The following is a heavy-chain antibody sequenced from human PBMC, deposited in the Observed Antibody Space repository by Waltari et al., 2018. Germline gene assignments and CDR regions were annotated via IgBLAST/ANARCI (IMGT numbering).Heavy chain of an antibody. D-gene: IGHD3-22*01. CDR2: IYNDGRT. Sequence: EVQLVETGGGLIQPGGSLRLSCAVSGFSVSSNHVTWVRQVPGKGLEWVSVIYNDGRTYVAYSVKGRFTISRDSSKNTVLLQMNMLRVDDTAVYYCAAYGGYSYWGQGTLVTVSS. CDR3: AAYGGYSY. J-gene: IGHJ4*02. V-gene: IGHV3-53*02. CDR1: GFSVSSNH.